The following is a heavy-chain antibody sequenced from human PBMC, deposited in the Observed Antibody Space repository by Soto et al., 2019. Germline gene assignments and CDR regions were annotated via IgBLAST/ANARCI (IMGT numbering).Heavy chain of an antibody. CDR2: IYWDDDK. CDR3: AHAPGIAVTTNWFDP. Sequence: QITLKESGPTLVKPTQTLTLTCTFSGFSLSTSEVGVGWIRQPPGKALQWLALIYWDDDKRYSPSLKSRLTITKDTSKNQVVLTMTNMDAVDTATYCCAHAPGIAVTTNWFDPWGQGILVTVSS. CDR1: GFSLSTSEVG. J-gene: IGHJ5*02. D-gene: IGHD6-19*01. V-gene: IGHV2-5*02.